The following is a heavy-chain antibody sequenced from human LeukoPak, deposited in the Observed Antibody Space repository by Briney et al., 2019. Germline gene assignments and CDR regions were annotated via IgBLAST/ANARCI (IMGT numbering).Heavy chain of an antibody. CDR1: GYTFTSYG. CDR3: ASDYGGNLHDAFDI. CDR2: ISVYNGNT. V-gene: IGHV1-18*01. Sequence: ASVRVSCKASGYTFTSYGISWVRQAPGQGLEWMAWISVYNGNTKYAQKFQGRVTMTTDTSTSTAYMELRSLRSDDTAVYYCASDYGGNLHDAFDIWGQGTMVTVSS. J-gene: IGHJ3*02. D-gene: IGHD4-23*01.